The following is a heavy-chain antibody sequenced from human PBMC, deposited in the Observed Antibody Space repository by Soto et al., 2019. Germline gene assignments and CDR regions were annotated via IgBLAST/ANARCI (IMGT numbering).Heavy chain of an antibody. J-gene: IGHJ4*02. D-gene: IGHD2-21*01. V-gene: IGHV4-31*03. CDR1: GGSISSGGYY. CDR2: IYYSGST. CDR3: ARGGNGGVDY. Sequence: HVQLQESGPGLVKPSQTLSLTCTFSGGSISSGGYYWSWIRQHPGKGLEWIGYIYYSGSTYYKLSVKSRVTISVDTSKNQFSLKLNSVTAADTAVYYCARGGNGGVDYWGQGTLVTVSS.